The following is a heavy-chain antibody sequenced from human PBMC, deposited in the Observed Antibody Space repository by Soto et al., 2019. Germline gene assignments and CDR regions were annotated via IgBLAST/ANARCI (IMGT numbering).Heavy chain of an antibody. CDR2: IYYSGST. J-gene: IGHJ4*02. V-gene: IGHV4-31*01. CDR1: GGSISSGGYY. Sequence: QVQLQESGPGLVKPSQTLSLTCTVSGGSISSGGYYWSWIRQHPGTGLEWIGYIYYSGSTYYNPSLQSLVTIAVATSKSGISAKPSFVPAADTAAYYCSRGSSSHGSDNFDYWGQGTLVTVSS. D-gene: IGHD6-6*01. CDR3: SRGSSSHGSDNFDY.